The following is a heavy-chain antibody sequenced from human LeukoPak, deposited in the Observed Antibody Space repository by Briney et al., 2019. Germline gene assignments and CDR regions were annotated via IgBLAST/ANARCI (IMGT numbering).Heavy chain of an antibody. V-gene: IGHV3-7*01. CDR3: ARDFSGIAGYTYGRGIDY. D-gene: IGHD5-18*01. Sequence: GGSLRLSCAASGFTFSSHWMSWVRQAPGKWLEWVANIKKDGSEKYYVDAVKGRFTISRDNAKTSLYLQMNSLRAEDTAVYYCARDFSGIAGYTYGRGIDYWGQGTLVTVSS. J-gene: IGHJ4*02. CDR1: GFTFSSHW. CDR2: IKKDGSEK.